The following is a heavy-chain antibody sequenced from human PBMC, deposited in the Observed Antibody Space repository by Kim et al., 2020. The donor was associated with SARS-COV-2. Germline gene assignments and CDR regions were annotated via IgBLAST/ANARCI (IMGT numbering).Heavy chain of an antibody. V-gene: IGHV4-39*01. Sequence: SETLSLTCTVSGGSISSSSYYWGWIRQPPGKGLEWIGSIYYSGSTYYNPSLKSRVTISVDTSKNQFSLKLSSVTAADTAVYYCARQVAGSIFGVVTSYYFDYWGQGTLVTVSS. J-gene: IGHJ4*02. CDR3: ARQVAGSIFGVVTSYYFDY. D-gene: IGHD3-3*01. CDR1: GGSISSSSYY. CDR2: IYYSGST.